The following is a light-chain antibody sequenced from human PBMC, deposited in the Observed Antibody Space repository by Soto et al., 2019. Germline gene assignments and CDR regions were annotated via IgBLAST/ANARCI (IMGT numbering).Light chain of an antibody. CDR2: NNN. Sequence: QTVVTQPPSASGTPGQRVTISCSGSSSNIGSNTVNWYQQLPGTAPKLLIYNNNQRPSGVPDRFSGSKSGTSASLAISGLQSEDEADYYCAAWDDSLNGVVFGGGTTLTVL. CDR1: SSNIGSNT. J-gene: IGLJ2*01. V-gene: IGLV1-44*01. CDR3: AAWDDSLNGVV.